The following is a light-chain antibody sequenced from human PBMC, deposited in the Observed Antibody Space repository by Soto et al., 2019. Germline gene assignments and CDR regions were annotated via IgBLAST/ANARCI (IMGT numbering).Light chain of an antibody. Sequence: EIVLTQSPGTLSLSPGERATLSCRASQSVRNNYLAWYQQKPGQAPRLLIYDASSRATDIPDRFSGSGAGTDFTLTISRLEPEDCAVYYCQQYGSSLPRTFGQGTKVET. CDR3: QQYGSSLPRT. CDR2: DAS. V-gene: IGKV3-20*01. CDR1: QSVRNNY. J-gene: IGKJ1*01.